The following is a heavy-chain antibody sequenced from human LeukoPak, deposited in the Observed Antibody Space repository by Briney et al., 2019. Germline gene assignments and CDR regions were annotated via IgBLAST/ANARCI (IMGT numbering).Heavy chain of an antibody. CDR3: ARVQRQGSSPYYFYYMDV. D-gene: IGHD6-6*01. CDR1: GGSISSGGYY. J-gene: IGHJ6*03. V-gene: IGHV4-30-2*01. CDR2: IYHSGST. Sequence: PSETLSLTCTVSGGSISSGGYYWSWIRQPPGKGLEWIGYIYHSGSTYYNPSLKSRVTISVDRSKNQFSLKLSSVTAADTAVYYCARVQRQGSSPYYFYYMDVWGKGTTVTVSS.